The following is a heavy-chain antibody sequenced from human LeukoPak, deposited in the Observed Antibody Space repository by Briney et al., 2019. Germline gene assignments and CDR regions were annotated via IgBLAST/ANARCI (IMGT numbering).Heavy chain of an antibody. D-gene: IGHD3-22*01. Sequence: SVKVSCKASGGTFSSYAISWVRQAPGQGLEWMGGIIPIFGTANYAQKFQGRVTITADKSTSTAYMELSSLRSEDTAVYYCAIPQGDYYDSSGYYGWFDPWGQGTLVTVSS. V-gene: IGHV1-69*06. CDR3: AIPQGDYYDSSGYYGWFDP. CDR1: GGTFSSYA. J-gene: IGHJ5*02. CDR2: IIPIFGTA.